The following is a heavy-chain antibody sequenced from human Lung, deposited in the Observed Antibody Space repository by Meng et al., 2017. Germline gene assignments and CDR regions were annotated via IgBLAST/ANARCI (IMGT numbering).Heavy chain of an antibody. Sequence: GRLVQSGAEVKKPGASVKVSCKPSGYNFPDYYIHWVRRAPGQGLEWMGRINPKSGDTHYAQKFQARVTMTGDTSISTAYMELSGLRSDDTAMYYCARDEDISAAGKLFGDYWGQGTLVTVS. J-gene: IGHJ4*02. CDR1: GYNFPDYY. CDR3: ARDEDISAAGKLFGDY. V-gene: IGHV1-2*06. CDR2: INPKSGDT. D-gene: IGHD6-25*01.